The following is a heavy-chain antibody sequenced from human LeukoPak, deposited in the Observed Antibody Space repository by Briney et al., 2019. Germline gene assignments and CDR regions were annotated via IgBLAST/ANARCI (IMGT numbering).Heavy chain of an antibody. CDR2: IIPIFGTA. Sequence: SVKVSCKASGGTFSSYAISWVRQAPGRGLEWMGGIIPIFGTANYAQKFQGRVTITADESTSTAYMELSSLRSEDTAVYYCARGDSVPLGGGNLLRVLYFHDWGQGTLVAVSS. CDR1: GGTFSSYA. V-gene: IGHV1-69*13. CDR3: ARGDSVPLGGGNLLRVLYFHD. J-gene: IGHJ1*01. D-gene: IGHD4-23*01.